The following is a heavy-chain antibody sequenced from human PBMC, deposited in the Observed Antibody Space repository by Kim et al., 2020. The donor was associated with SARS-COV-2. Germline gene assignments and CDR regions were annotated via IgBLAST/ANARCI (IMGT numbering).Heavy chain of an antibody. CDR2: IYYSGST. V-gene: IGHV4-39*01. CDR1: GGSISSSSYY. D-gene: IGHD2-2*01. J-gene: IGHJ3*02. CDR3: ARSDSVYCSSTSCQVDAFDI. Sequence: SETLSLTCTVSGGSISSSSYYWGWIRQPPGKGLEWIGRIYYSGSTYYNPSLKSRVTISVDTSKNQFSLKLSSVTAADTAVYYCARSDSVYCSSTSCQVDAFDIWGQGTMVTVSS.